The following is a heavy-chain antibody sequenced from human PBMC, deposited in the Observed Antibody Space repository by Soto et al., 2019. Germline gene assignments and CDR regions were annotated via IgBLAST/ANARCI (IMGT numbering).Heavy chain of an antibody. CDR3: ARAVRGVGLVNFFGWFDP. CDR1: GGTFSSYA. Sequence: QVQLVQSGAEVKKPGSSVKVSCKASGGTFSSYAISWVRQAPGQGLEWMGGIIPIFGTASYAQKFQGRVTITADESTSTAYMELSSLRSEDTAVYYCARAVRGVGLVNFFGWFDPWGQGTLVTVPS. V-gene: IGHV1-69*01. CDR2: IIPIFGTA. J-gene: IGHJ5*02. D-gene: IGHD2-8*02.